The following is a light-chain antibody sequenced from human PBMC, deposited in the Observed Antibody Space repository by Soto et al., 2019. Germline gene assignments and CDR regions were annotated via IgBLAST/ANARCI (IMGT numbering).Light chain of an antibody. CDR3: QQYHNWPPIT. V-gene: IGKV3-15*01. CDR2: GAS. J-gene: IGKJ5*01. Sequence: ETVLTQSPATLSVSPGERATLSCRASQSVSSKLAWYQQKPGQAPRLLIYGASTRATGIPARFSGSGSGTEFTLTISSLQSEDFAVYCCQQYHNWPPITFGQGTRLEIK. CDR1: QSVSSK.